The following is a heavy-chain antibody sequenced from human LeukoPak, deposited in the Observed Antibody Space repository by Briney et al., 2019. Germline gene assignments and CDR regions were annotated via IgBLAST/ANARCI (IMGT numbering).Heavy chain of an antibody. CDR1: GGSISGSGYY. V-gene: IGHV4-39*01. D-gene: IGHD3-22*01. CDR3: ARHVIDTSGYYLDYFDY. CDR2: IYYSGST. J-gene: IGHJ4*02. Sequence: SETLSLTGTVSGGSISGSGYYWGWIRQPPGKGLEWIGSIYYSGSTYYNPSLKSRVTISVDTSKNQFSLKLSSVTAADTAVYYCARHVIDTSGYYLDYFDYWGQGTLVTVSS.